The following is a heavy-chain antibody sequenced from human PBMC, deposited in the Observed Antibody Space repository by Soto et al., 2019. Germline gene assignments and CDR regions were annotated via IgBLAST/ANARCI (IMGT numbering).Heavy chain of an antibody. CDR2: IKSKTDGGTT. D-gene: IGHD3-10*01. J-gene: IGHJ6*03. V-gene: IGHV3-15*01. CDR1: GFTFSNAW. CDR3: TTDLGNYYGSGSERYYYYYMDV. Sequence: PGGSLRLSCAAAGFTFSNAWMSWVRQAPGKGLEWVGRIKSKTDGGTTDYAAPVKGRFTISRDDSKNTLYLQMNSLKTEDTAVYYCTTDLGNYYGSGSERYYYYYMDVWGKGTTVTVSS.